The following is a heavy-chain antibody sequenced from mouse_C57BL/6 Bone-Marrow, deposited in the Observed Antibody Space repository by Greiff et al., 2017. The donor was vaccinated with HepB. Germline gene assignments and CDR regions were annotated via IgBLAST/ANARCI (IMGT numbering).Heavy chain of an antibody. J-gene: IGHJ3*01. CDR1: GFSFNTYA. CDR2: IRSKSNNYAT. V-gene: IGHV10-1*01. CDR3: VRRPLSY. Sequence: EVQGVESGGGLVQPKGSLKLSCAASGFSFNTYAMNWVRQAPGKGLEWVARIRSKSNNYATYYADSVKDRFTISRDDSESMLYLQMNNLKTEDAAMYYCVRRPLSYWGQGTLVTVSA.